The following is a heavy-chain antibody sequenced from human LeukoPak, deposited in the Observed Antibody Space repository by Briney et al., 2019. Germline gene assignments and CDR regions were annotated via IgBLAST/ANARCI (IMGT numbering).Heavy chain of an antibody. J-gene: IGHJ4*02. CDR2: IYPNSGDT. Sequence: ASVKVSCKASGYTFTDYHMHWVRQAPGQGLEWMGWIYPNSGDTKYAQKFQGRVTMTRDTSISTAYMELSSLRSDDTAVYYCARTAGWLRSLDYWGQGTLVTVSS. D-gene: IGHD5-12*01. CDR3: ARTAGWLRSLDY. V-gene: IGHV1-2*02. CDR1: GYTFTDYH.